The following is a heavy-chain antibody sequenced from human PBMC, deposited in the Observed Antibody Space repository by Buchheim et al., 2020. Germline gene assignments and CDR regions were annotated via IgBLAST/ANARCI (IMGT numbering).Heavy chain of an antibody. V-gene: IGHV1-69*04. CDR1: GGTFSSYA. CDR3: ARAAVEVITIFGVVSYYFDY. D-gene: IGHD3-3*01. Sequence: QVQLVQPGAEVKKPGSSVKVSCKASGGTFSSYAISWVRQAPGQGLEWMGRIIPILGIANYAQKFQGRVTITADKSTSTAYMELSSLRSEDTAVYYCARAAVEVITIFGVVSYYFDYWGQGTL. CDR2: IIPILGIA. J-gene: IGHJ4*02.